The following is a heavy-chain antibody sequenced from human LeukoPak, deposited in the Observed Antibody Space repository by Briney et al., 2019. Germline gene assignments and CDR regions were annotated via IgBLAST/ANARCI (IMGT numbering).Heavy chain of an antibody. D-gene: IGHD6-13*01. V-gene: IGHV1-8*01. CDR3: ASHDYSLAADGTFGY. J-gene: IGHJ4*02. CDR2: MNPNSGNT. CDR1: GYTFTSYD. Sequence: ASVKVSCKASGYTFTSYDINWVRQATGQGLEWMGWMNPNSGNTGYAQRIQGRVTMTRNTSISTAYMELSSLRSEDTAVYYCASHDYSLAADGTFGYWGQGTLVTVSS.